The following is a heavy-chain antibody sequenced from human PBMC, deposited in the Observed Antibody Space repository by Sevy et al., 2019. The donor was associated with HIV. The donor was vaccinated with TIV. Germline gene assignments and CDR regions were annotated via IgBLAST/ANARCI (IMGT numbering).Heavy chain of an antibody. CDR3: VRERARSITFDI. V-gene: IGHV3-30-3*01. Sequence: GGSLRLSCAASGFTFSDYDMHWVRQAPGKGLEWVAVVSFDGGSKYYADSVRGRFTVSRDNSKNTVYLQLNSLRAEDTAVYYCVRERARSITFDIWGQGTLVTVSS. D-gene: IGHD3-16*01. J-gene: IGHJ3*02. CDR2: VSFDGGSK. CDR1: GFTFSDYD.